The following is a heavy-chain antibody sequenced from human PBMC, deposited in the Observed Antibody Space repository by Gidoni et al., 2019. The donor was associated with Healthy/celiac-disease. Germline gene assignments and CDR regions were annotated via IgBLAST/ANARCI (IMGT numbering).Heavy chain of an antibody. J-gene: IGHJ6*02. D-gene: IGHD2-15*01. V-gene: IGHV1-2*02. CDR1: GYTFTGSY. CDR2: IDPNIGGT. CDR3: AREALGREIAATPGVYYYYGMDV. Sequence: QVQLVQSGAEVKKPGASVKVSCKASGYTFTGSYMHWVRQAPGQGLEWMGWIDPNIGGTNYAQKFQGRVTMTRDTSISTAYMELSRLRSDDTAVYYCAREALGREIAATPGVYYYYGMDVWGQGTTVTVSS.